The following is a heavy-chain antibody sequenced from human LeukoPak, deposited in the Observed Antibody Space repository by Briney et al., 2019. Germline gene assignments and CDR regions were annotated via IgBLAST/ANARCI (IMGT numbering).Heavy chain of an antibody. CDR3: AKDADFWSGYFISYYYDY. CDR2: IRGSGGST. V-gene: IGHV3-23*01. D-gene: IGHD3-3*01. CDR1: GFTFSSYG. Sequence: PGGSLRLSCAASGFTFSSYGMHWVRQAPGKGLEWVSTIRGSGGSTYYADSVRGRFTVSRDSSKNTLYLQMNILRAEDTAVYYCAKDADFWSGYFISYYYDYWGQGTLVTVSS. J-gene: IGHJ4*02.